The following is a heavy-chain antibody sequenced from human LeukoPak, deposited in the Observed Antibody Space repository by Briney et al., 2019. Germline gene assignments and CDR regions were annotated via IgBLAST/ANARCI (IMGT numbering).Heavy chain of an antibody. D-gene: IGHD2-2*01. CDR3: ARGLYCSSTSCYQVGGAFDI. CDR2: IYHSGST. V-gene: IGHV4-30-2*01. Sequence: SETLSLTCTVSGGSISSGGYYWSWIRQPPGKGLEGIGYIYHSGSTYYNPSLKSRVTISVDRSKNQFSLKLSSVTAADTAVYYCARGLYCSSTSCYQVGGAFDIWGQGTMVTVSS. J-gene: IGHJ3*02. CDR1: GGSISSGGYY.